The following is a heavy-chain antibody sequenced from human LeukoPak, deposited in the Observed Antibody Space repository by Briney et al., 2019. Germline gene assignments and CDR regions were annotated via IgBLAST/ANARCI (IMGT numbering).Heavy chain of an antibody. CDR2: IYYTGST. CDR3: ARDSAYQPHCFDP. J-gene: IGHJ5*02. D-gene: IGHD5-12*01. Sequence: PSETLSLTCTVSGGSISSLWWNWIWQPAGRGLEWIGRIYYTGSTKYNPSLESRVTMSIDTSENQFSLKLNSVTAADTAVYYCARDSAYQPHCFDPWAQGIRVTVSS. CDR1: GGSISSLW. V-gene: IGHV4-4*07.